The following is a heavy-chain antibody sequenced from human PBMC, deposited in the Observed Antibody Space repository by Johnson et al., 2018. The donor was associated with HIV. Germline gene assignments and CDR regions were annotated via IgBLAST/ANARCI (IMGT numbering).Heavy chain of an antibody. CDR3: ARDGTTGPSGDAYEI. V-gene: IGHV3-7*01. Sequence: VQLVESGGGLVQPGGSLRLSCAASEFTFHSYWMTWVRQAPGKGLEWVANINQDGTEKYYVDSLTGRFTISRDNSKNTLYLQTNSLRAEDTAVYYCARDGTTGPSGDAYEIWGQGTMVTVSS. D-gene: IGHD4-17*01. J-gene: IGHJ3*02. CDR1: EFTFHSYW. CDR2: INQDGTEK.